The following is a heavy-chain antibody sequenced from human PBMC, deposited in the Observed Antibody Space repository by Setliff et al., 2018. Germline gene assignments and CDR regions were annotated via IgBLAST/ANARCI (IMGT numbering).Heavy chain of an antibody. V-gene: IGHV4-39*07. D-gene: IGHD3-22*01. CDR2: MYYGGST. Sequence: SETLSLTCTVSGGSISSSSYYWGWIRQPPGKGLEWIGSMYYGGSTYYNPSLKSRVTISIDPPKNQFSLKLSSVTAADTAVYYCARAPRYFDSTGSYFDGWGQGTPVTVS. CDR3: ARAPRYFDSTGSYFDG. J-gene: IGHJ4*02. CDR1: GGSISSSSYY.